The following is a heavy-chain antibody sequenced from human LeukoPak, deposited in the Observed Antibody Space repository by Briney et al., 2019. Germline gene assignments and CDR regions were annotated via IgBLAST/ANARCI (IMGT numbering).Heavy chain of an antibody. CDR1: GFTFDDYT. V-gene: IGHV3-43*01. CDR3: ARIRGGWYIDY. CDR2: ISWDGGST. Sequence: PGGSLRLSCAASGFTFDDYTMHWVRQAPGKGLEWVSLISWDGGSTYYADSVKARFTISRDNSKNTLYLQMNSLRAEDTAVYYCARIRGGWYIDYWGQGTLVSVSS. J-gene: IGHJ4*02. D-gene: IGHD2/OR15-2a*01.